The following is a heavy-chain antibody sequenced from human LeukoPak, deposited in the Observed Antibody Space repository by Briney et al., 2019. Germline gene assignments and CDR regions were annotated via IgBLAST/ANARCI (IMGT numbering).Heavy chain of an antibody. CDR3: ARSPRCGGDCYTLDY. V-gene: IGHV3-48*01. D-gene: IGHD2-21*02. CDR1: GFTFSSYS. J-gene: IGHJ4*02. CDR2: ISSSSSTI. Sequence: GGSLRLSCAASGFTFSSYSMNWVRQAPGKGLEWVSYISSSSSTIHYADSVKGRFTISRDNAKNSLYLQMNSLRAEDTAVYYCARSPRCGGDCYTLDYWGQGTLVTVSS.